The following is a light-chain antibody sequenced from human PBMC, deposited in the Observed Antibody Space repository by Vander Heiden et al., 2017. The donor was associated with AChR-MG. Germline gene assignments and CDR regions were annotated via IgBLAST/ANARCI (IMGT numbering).Light chain of an antibody. V-gene: IGLV2-14*03. CDR2: AVF. CDR3: SSYTSRSTLI. J-gene: IGLJ2*01. Sequence: QSALTQPASVSGSPRQSITISCTGTSSDIGGYNYVSWYQQHPGKAPNLVIFAVFERPSGVSNRFSGSKSGNTASLSISGLQAEDEADYYCSSYTSRSTLIFGGGTKLTVL. CDR1: SSDIGGYNY.